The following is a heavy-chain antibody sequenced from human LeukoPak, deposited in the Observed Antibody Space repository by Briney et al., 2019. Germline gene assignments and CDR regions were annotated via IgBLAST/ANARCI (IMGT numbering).Heavy chain of an antibody. CDR3: ARDSLPYYDSSGYYRSWFDP. V-gene: IGHV3-21*01. Sequence: GGSLRLSCVGSGFTFSNFVMNWVRQAPGKGPEWVSSITSTSSSLIYADSVKGRFTIARDNANNSLYLQMDSLRAEDTAVYYCARDSLPYYDSSGYYRSWFDPWGQGTLVTVSS. CDR1: GFTFSNFV. D-gene: IGHD3-22*01. J-gene: IGHJ5*02. CDR2: ITSTSSSL.